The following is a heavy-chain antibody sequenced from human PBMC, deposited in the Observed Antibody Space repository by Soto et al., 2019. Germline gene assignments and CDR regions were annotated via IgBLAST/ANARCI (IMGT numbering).Heavy chain of an antibody. J-gene: IGHJ6*02. Sequence: GGSLRLSCAASGFTFSSYAMTWVRQAPGKGLEWVSIVSYNGGDTYYADSVKGRFTISRDNSKDTVDLQMNGLRAEDTAVYYCARGLASSDNDDLYGMDGWGQGTTVTVSS. CDR2: VSYNGGDT. V-gene: IGHV3-23*01. CDR1: GFTFSSYA. D-gene: IGHD4-17*01. CDR3: ARGLASSDNDDLYGMDG.